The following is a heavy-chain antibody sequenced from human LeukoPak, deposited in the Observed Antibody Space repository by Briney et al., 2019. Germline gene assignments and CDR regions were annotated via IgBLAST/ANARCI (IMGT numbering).Heavy chain of an antibody. CDR2: IKQDGSEK. CDR1: GFTFSSYW. V-gene: IGHV3-7*01. J-gene: IGHJ4*02. Sequence: GGSLRLSCAASGFTFSSYWMSWVRQAPGKGREWVANIKQDGSEKYYVDSVKGRFTISRDNAKNSLYLQMNSLRAEDTAVYYCARDRYGDYYDSSGYYWVYWGQGTLVTVSS. D-gene: IGHD3-22*01. CDR3: ARDRYGDYYDSSGYYWVY.